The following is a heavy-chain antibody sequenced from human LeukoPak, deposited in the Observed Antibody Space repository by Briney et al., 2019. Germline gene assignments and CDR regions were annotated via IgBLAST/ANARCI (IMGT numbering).Heavy chain of an antibody. Sequence: GGSLRLSCTTSKFNFNSYGMTWVRQAPGKGLEWVSSISGSGGSTQYAASVQGRFTISRDNSKNTLYLQMNSLRAEDTAVYYCAKEGAVVGPPYYFDYWGQGTLVTVSS. CDR2: ISGSGGST. J-gene: IGHJ4*02. D-gene: IGHD6-19*01. CDR3: AKEGAVVGPPYYFDY. V-gene: IGHV3-23*01. CDR1: KFNFNSYG.